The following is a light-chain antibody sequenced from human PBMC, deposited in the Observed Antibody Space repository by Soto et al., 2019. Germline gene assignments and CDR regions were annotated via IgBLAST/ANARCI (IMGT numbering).Light chain of an antibody. CDR2: AVS. CDR3: CSYAGNFVYV. CDR1: SSDVGAFDF. Sequence: QSALTQPRSVSGSPGQSVTISCTGTSSDVGAFDFVSWYQQHPGKAPKIMIYAVSKRPSGVPYRFSASKSGNTASLTISGLQAEDEADYYCCSYAGNFVYVFGTGTKLTVL. J-gene: IGLJ1*01. V-gene: IGLV2-11*01.